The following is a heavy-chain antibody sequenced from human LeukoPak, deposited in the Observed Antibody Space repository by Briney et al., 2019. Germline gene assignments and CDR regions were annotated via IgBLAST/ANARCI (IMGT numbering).Heavy chain of an antibody. J-gene: IGHJ4*02. D-gene: IGHD5-18*01. CDR2: ISSSSGTI. V-gene: IGHV3-48*01. Sequence: GGSLRLPCAASGFTFSSYSMNWVRQAPGKGLEWVSYISSSSGTIYYADSVKGRFTISRDNAKNSLYLQMNRLRAGDTAVYYCARALRAYSYGTFDYWGQGTLVTVSS. CDR3: ARALRAYSYGTFDY. CDR1: GFTFSSYS.